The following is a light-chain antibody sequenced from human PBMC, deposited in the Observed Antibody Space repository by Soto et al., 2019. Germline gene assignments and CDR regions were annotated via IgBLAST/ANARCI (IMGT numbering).Light chain of an antibody. V-gene: IGLV2-11*01. J-gene: IGLJ2*01. CDR1: SSDVGAYDY. Sequence: QSALTQPRSVSESPGQSVTISCTGTSSDVGAYDYVSWYQQHPGKAPQLMIYDGTKRPSGVPHRFSGSRSGNTASLTISGLQAEDDADYYCCSYAGSYTWVFGGGTKLTVL. CDR3: CSYAGSYTWV. CDR2: DGT.